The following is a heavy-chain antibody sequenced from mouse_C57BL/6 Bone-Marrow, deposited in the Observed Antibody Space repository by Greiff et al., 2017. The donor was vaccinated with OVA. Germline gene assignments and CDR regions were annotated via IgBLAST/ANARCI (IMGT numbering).Heavy chain of an antibody. V-gene: IGHV14-4*01. Sequence: EAQLQQSGAELVRPGASVKLSCTASGFNIKDDYMHWVKQRPEQGLEWIGWIDPENGDTEYASKFQGKATITADTSSNTAYLQLSSLTSEDTAVYYCTTSGWFYAMDYWGQGTSVTVSS. CDR3: TTSGWFYAMDY. J-gene: IGHJ4*01. CDR2: IDPENGDT. D-gene: IGHD2-3*01. CDR1: GFNIKDDY.